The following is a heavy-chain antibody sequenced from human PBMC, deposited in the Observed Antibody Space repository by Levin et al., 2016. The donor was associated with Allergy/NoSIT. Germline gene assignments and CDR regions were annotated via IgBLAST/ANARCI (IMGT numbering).Heavy chain of an antibody. Sequence: VRQAPGKGLEWVSSISTNGALAYYADSVKGRFTISRDNTKDSLYLQMDNLRPDDTAVYYCATVPGHYWGQGTLVTVSS. D-gene: IGHD3-10*01. CDR2: ISTNGALA. V-gene: IGHV3-21*01. J-gene: IGHJ4*02. CDR3: ATVPGHY.